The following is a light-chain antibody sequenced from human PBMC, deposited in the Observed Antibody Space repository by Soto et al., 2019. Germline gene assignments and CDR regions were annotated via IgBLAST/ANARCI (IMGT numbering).Light chain of an antibody. Sequence: EIVLTQSPCTLSLSPGERATLSCRASERLSSVYLAWYQQRPGQPPRLLIYGASTRAIGIPDRFSGSGSGTDFTLIINRLEPEDVAIYYCQQYGGSPRITFGQGTRLEIK. V-gene: IGKV3-20*01. CDR2: GAS. CDR3: QQYGGSPRIT. J-gene: IGKJ5*01. CDR1: ERLSSVY.